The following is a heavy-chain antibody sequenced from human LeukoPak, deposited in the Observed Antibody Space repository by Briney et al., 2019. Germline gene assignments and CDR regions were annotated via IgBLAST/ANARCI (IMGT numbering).Heavy chain of an antibody. CDR3: ARDTPVDTAMVSYYYYYMDV. J-gene: IGHJ6*03. CDR2: ISAYNGNT. CDR1: GYTFTSYG. Sequence: ASVKVSCKASGYTFTSYGISWVRQAPGQGLEWMGWISAYNGNTNYAQKLQGRVTMTTDTSTSTAYMELRSLRSDDTAVYYCARDTPVDTAMVSYYYYYMDVWGKGTTVTVSS. D-gene: IGHD5-18*01. V-gene: IGHV1-18*01.